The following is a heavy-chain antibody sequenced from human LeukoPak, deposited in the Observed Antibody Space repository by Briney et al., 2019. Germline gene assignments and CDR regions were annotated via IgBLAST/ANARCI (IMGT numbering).Heavy chain of an antibody. J-gene: IGHJ4*02. CDR3: TDYYDSSGYYGY. V-gene: IGHV3-49*03. Sequence: GGSLRLSCTASGFTFGDYAMSWFRQAPGKGLEWVGFIRSKAYGGTTEYAASVKGGFTISRDDSKSIAYLQMNSLKTEDTAVYYCTDYYDSSGYYGYWGQGTLVTVSS. CDR1: GFTFGDYA. CDR2: IRSKAYGGTT. D-gene: IGHD3-22*01.